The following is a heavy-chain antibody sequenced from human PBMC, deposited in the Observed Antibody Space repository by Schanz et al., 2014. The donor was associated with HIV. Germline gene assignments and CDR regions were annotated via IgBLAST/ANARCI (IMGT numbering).Heavy chain of an antibody. CDR2: XPKKKTKK. CDR1: GFNFNSYG. Sequence: QEQLVESGGGVVQPGRSLRLSCVASGFNFNSYGMHWVRQAPGKGLEWXXXXPKKKTKKHYADSVKGRFTISRDNSKNSLSLLIKSLRADDAAVYYCAKDRNYYESKYRGKGNYYYYYGMDVWGQGTTVTVSS. D-gene: IGHD3-22*01. J-gene: IGHJ6*02. CDR3: AKDRNYYESKYRGKGNYYYYYGMDV. V-gene: IGHV3-30*18.